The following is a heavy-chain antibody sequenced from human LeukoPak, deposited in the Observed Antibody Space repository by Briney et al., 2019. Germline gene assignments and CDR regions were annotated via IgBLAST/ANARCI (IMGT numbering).Heavy chain of an antibody. CDR1: GFTFSSYE. CDR3: ARAMPS. CDR2: ISSSGTII. V-gene: IGHV3-48*03. D-gene: IGHD2-2*01. Sequence: PGGSLRLSCTASGFTFSSYEMNWVRQSPGKGLESVSHISSSGTIIYYADSVKGRYPLSRDNHKYSLYRQKHPVRAQHTSVLHCARAMPSWGQGTLVTVSS. J-gene: IGHJ4*02.